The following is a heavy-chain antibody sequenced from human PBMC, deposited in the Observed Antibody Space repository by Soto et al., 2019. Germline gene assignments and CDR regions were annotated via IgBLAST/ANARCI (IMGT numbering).Heavy chain of an antibody. CDR3: ARFGQGLSIDY. CDR2: ISYDGSNK. CDR1: GFTFSSYA. D-gene: IGHD6-19*01. J-gene: IGHJ4*02. Sequence: QVQLVESGGGVVQPGRSLRLSCAASGFTFSSYAMHWVRQAPGKGLEWVAVISYDGSNKYYADSVEGRFTISRDNSKNTLYLQMNSLRAEDTAVYYCARFGQGLSIDYWGQGTLVTVSS. V-gene: IGHV3-30-3*01.